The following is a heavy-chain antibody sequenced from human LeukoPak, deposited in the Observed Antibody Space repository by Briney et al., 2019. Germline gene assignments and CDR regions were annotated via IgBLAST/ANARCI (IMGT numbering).Heavy chain of an antibody. D-gene: IGHD3-9*01. Sequence: GGYLRLSCAASGFTFSSYSMNWVRQAPGKGLEWVSSISSSSSYIYYADSVKGRFTISRDNAKNSLYLQMNSLRAEDTAVYYCARLARLTGYLYWGQGTLVTVSS. CDR2: ISSSSSYI. CDR1: GFTFSSYS. CDR3: ARLARLTGYLY. J-gene: IGHJ4*02. V-gene: IGHV3-21*01.